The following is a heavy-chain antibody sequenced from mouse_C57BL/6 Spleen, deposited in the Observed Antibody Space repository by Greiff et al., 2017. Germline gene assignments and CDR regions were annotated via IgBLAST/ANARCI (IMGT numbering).Heavy chain of an antibody. J-gene: IGHJ2*01. Sequence: DVQLVESGGGLVKPGGSLKLSCAASGFTFSDYGMHWVRQAPEKGLEWVAYISSGSSTIYYADTVKGRFTISRDNAKNTLFLQMTSLRSEDTAMYYCARHGYDGYFDYWGQGTTLTVSS. CDR1: GFTFSDYG. D-gene: IGHD2-2*01. V-gene: IGHV5-17*01. CDR2: ISSGSSTI. CDR3: ARHGYDGYFDY.